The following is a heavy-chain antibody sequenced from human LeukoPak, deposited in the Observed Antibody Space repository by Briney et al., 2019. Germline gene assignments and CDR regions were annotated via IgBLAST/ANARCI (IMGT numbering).Heavy chain of an antibody. J-gene: IGHJ5*02. V-gene: IGHV4-59*01. D-gene: IGHD5-12*01. CDR1: GGSISSYY. Sequence: SETLSLTCTVSGGSISSYYWSWIRQPPGKGLEWVGYTYYSGSTNYNPSLKSRVTISVDKSKNQFSLKLSSVTAADTAVYYCARWIAANWFDPWGQGTLVTVSS. CDR2: TYYSGST. CDR3: ARWIAANWFDP.